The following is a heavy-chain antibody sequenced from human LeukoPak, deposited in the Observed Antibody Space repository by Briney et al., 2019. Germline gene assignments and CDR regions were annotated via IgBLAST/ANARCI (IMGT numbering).Heavy chain of an antibody. CDR1: GGSVSSGSYY. Sequence: SETLSLTCTVSGGSVSSGSYYWRWIRQLPGKGLERIGYIYYRGSTNYNPSLKSRVTISVDTSKNQFSLKLSSVTAADTAVYYCARAGHYYDILTGYYGLDYWGQGTLVTVSS. CDR3: ARAGHYYDILTGYYGLDY. CDR2: IYYRGST. D-gene: IGHD3-9*01. V-gene: IGHV4-61*01. J-gene: IGHJ4*02.